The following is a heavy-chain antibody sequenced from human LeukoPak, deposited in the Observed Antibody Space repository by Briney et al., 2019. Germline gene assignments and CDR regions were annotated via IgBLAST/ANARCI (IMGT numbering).Heavy chain of an antibody. V-gene: IGHV4-39*07. J-gene: IGHJ5*02. CDR2: VFYRGSA. Sequence: SETLSLTCTVSGGSISSGSHYWAWIRQPPGKGLEWIGSVFYRGSAYYNPSLKSRVTMSVDTSKNQFSLKLNSVTAADTAVYYCARSRDSSGYRNNWFDPWGQGTLVTVSS. CDR3: ARSRDSSGYRNNWFDP. D-gene: IGHD3-22*01. CDR1: GGSISSGSHY.